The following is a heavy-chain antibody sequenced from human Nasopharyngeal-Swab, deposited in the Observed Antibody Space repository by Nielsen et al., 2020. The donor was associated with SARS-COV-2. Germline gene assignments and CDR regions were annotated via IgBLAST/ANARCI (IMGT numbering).Heavy chain of an antibody. CDR3: VKTSARIGYSSGWGPDY. CDR1: GFTFSSYA. D-gene: IGHD6-19*01. V-gene: IGHV3-23*01. Sequence: GESLKISCAASGFTFSSYAMSWVRQAPGKGLEWVSGISASGGSTYSADSVKGRFTISRDNSKNTLYLQMNSLRADDTAVYYCVKTSARIGYSSGWGPDYWGQGTLVTVSS. J-gene: IGHJ4*02. CDR2: ISASGGST.